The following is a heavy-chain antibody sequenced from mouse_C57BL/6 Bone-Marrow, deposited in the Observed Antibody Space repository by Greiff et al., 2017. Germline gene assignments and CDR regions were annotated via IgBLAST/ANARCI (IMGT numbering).Heavy chain of an antibody. Sequence: DVMLVESGGDLVKPGGSLKLSCAASGFTFSSYGMSWVRQTPDKRLEWVATISSGGSYTYYPDSVKGRITISRDNAKNTLYLQMSSLKSEDTAMYYCARHAYYYGSSYWFAYWGQGTLVTVSA. D-gene: IGHD1-1*01. CDR2: ISSGGSYT. V-gene: IGHV5-6*02. J-gene: IGHJ3*01. CDR1: GFTFSSYG. CDR3: ARHAYYYGSSYWFAY.